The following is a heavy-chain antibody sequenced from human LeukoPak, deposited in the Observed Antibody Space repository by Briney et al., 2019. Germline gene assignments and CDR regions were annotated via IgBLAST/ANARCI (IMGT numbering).Heavy chain of an antibody. D-gene: IGHD1-26*01. CDR1: GGSISSYY. V-gene: IGHV4-59*01. J-gene: IGHJ4*02. Sequence: SETLSLTCTVSGGSISSYYWSWIRQPPGKGLEWIGYIHYSGSTNYNPSLKSRVTISVDTSKNQFSLKQSSVTAADTAVYYCARVTVGRLDYWGQGTLVTVSS. CDR3: ARVTVGRLDY. CDR2: IHYSGST.